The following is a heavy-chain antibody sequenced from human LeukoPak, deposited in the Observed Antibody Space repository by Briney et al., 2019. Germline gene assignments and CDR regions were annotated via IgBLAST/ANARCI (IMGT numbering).Heavy chain of an antibody. CDR2: ISYDGSIK. J-gene: IGHJ4*02. CDR1: GFTFSSYG. V-gene: IGHV3-30*18. CDR3: AKEILTGYYIDY. Sequence: GRSLRLSCAASGFTFSSYGMQGVRQDPGKGLERVAVISYDGSIKYYSDSVKGRFSISRDNSKNPLDLQMNSLRAEDTAVYYCAKEILTGYYIDYWGQGILVTVSS. D-gene: IGHD3-9*01.